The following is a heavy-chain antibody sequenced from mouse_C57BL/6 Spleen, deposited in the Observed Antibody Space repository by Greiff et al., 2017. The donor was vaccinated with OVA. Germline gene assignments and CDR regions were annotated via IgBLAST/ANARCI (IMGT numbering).Heavy chain of an antibody. V-gene: IGHV5-17*01. CDR1: GFTFSDYG. CDR2: ISSGSSTI. D-gene: IGHD1-1*01. J-gene: IGHJ2*01. Sequence: DVKLVESGGGLVKPGGSLKLSCAASGFTFSDYGMHWVRQAPEKGLEWVAYISSGSSTIYYADTVKGRFTISRDNAKNTLFLQMTSLRSEDTAMYYCARWRYYGRGGFFDDWGKGTTLTVAS. CDR3: ARWRYYGRGGFFDD.